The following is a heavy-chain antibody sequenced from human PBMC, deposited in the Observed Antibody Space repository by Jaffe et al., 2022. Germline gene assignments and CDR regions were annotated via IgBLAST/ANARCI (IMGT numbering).Heavy chain of an antibody. CDR3: ARLGWGEYGDYY. Sequence: QVQLQESGPGLVKPSETLSLTCAVSGYSISSGYYWGWIRQPPGKGLEWIGSIYHSGSTYYNPSLKSRVTISVDTSKNQFSLKLSSVTAADTAVYYCARLGWGEYGDYYWGQGTLVTVSS. CDR1: GYSISSGYY. CDR2: IYHSGST. J-gene: IGHJ4*02. V-gene: IGHV4-38-2*01. D-gene: IGHD4-17*01.